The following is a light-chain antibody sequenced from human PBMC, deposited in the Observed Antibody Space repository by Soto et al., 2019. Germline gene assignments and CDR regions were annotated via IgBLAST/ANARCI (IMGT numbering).Light chain of an antibody. Sequence: EIVLTQSPGTLSLSPGERATLSCRASQSVSSSYLAWYQQKPGQAPRLLIYGASSGATGIPDRFSGSGSRTDFTLTISRLEPEDFAVYYCQQYGSSPLTFGGGTKVEIK. J-gene: IGKJ4*01. CDR3: QQYGSSPLT. V-gene: IGKV3-20*01. CDR2: GAS. CDR1: QSVSSSY.